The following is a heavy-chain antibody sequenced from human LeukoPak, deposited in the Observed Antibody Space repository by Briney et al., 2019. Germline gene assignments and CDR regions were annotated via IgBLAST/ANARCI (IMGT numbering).Heavy chain of an antibody. CDR3: AKDAGYYGSGSYLVGYFQH. Sequence: GGSLRLSCAASGFTFSSYGMHWVRQAPGNGLEWVAVISYDGSNKYYADSVKGRFAISRDNSKNTLYLQMNSLRTEDTAVYYCAKDAGYYGSGSYLVGYFQHWGQGTLVTVSS. CDR1: GFTFSSYG. CDR2: ISYDGSNK. D-gene: IGHD3-10*01. V-gene: IGHV3-30*18. J-gene: IGHJ1*01.